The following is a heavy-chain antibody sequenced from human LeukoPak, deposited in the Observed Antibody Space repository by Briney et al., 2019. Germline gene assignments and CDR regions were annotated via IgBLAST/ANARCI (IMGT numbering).Heavy chain of an antibody. CDR3: AELGITMIGGV. D-gene: IGHD3-10*02. CDR1: GFTFSTYA. V-gene: IGHV3-23*01. J-gene: IGHJ6*04. Sequence: GGSLRLSCAASGFTFSTYAMSWVRQAPGKGLEWVSAISGSDPGTYHADSVKGRFIISRDNAKNSLYLQMNSLRAEDTAVYYCAELGITMIGGVWGKGTTVTISS. CDR2: ISGSDPGT.